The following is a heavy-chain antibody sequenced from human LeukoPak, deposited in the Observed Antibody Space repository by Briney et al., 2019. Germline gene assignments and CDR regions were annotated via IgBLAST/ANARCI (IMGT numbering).Heavy chain of an antibody. J-gene: IGHJ4*02. CDR3: ARASGSYGDY. CDR1: GYTFTSHG. D-gene: IGHD1-26*01. Sequence: ASVKVSCKASGYTFTSHGISWVRQAPGQGLEWMGWISAYNGNTKYAQKFQGRVTMTRDTSISTAYMELSRLRSDDTAVYYCARASGSYGDYWGQGTLVTVSS. CDR2: ISAYNGNT. V-gene: IGHV1-18*01.